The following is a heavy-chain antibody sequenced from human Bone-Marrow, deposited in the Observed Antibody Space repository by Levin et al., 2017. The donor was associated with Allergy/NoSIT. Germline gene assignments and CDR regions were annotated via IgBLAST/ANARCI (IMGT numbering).Heavy chain of an antibody. CDR2: IYHSGST. CDR3: ARSRSKWFDP. CDR1: GDSISSAVYS. J-gene: IGHJ5*02. Sequence: SQTLSLTCAVSGDSISSAVYSWSWIRQPPGRGLEWIGYIYHSGSTYYNPSLKSRLTISVDRSKNHFSLKLNSVTAADTAVYYCARSRSKWFDPWGQGTLVTVSS. V-gene: IGHV4-30-2*01. D-gene: IGHD6-6*01.